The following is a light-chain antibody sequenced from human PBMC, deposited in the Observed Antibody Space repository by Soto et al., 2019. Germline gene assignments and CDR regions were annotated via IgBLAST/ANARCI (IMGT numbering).Light chain of an antibody. J-gene: IGKJ2*01. Sequence: EFVLTQSPGTLSLSPGERATLSCRASQSVSSSYLAWYQQKPGQAPRLLIYGASSRATGIPDRFSGSGSGTDFTLTISRLVPEDFAVYYCQQYGSSPQTFGQGTKLEIK. V-gene: IGKV3-20*01. CDR3: QQYGSSPQT. CDR2: GAS. CDR1: QSVSSSY.